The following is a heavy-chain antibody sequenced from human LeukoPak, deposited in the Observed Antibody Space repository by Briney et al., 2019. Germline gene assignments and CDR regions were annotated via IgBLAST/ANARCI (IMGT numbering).Heavy chain of an antibody. V-gene: IGHV1-18*01. D-gene: IGHD3-3*01. CDR1: GYTFTSYG. CDR2: ISAYNGNT. J-gene: IGHJ5*02. Sequence: ASVKVSCKASGYTFTSYGISWVRQAPGQGLEWMGWISAYNGNTNYAQKLQGRVTTTTDTSTSTAYMELRSLRSDDTAVYYCARAGDFWSGYYTGNGWFDPWGQGTLVTVSS. CDR3: ARAGDFWSGYYTGNGWFDP.